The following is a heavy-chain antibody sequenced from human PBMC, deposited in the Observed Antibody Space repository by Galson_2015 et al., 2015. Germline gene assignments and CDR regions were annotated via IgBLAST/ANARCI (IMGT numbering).Heavy chain of an antibody. D-gene: IGHD6-13*01. V-gene: IGHV3-15*01. J-gene: IGHJ4*02. CDR1: GFTFSNAW. Sequence: SLRLSCAASGFTFSNAWMSWVRQAPGKGLEWVGRIKSKTDGGTTDYAAPVKGRFTISRDDSKNTLYLQMNSLKTEDTAVYYCTTVPGIAAAGIRDYWGQGTLVTVSS. CDR3: TTVPGIAAAGIRDY. CDR2: IKSKTDGGTT.